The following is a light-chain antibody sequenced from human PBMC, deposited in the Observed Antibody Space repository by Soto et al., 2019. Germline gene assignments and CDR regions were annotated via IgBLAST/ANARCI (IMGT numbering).Light chain of an antibody. CDR1: SSNIGAGYD. CDR3: QSYDSSLRVV. Sequence: QSVLTQPPSVSGAPGQSVTISCTGSSSNIGAGYDVHWYQQLPGTAPKLLIYGNSNRPSGVPDRFSGSKSGTPASLAITGLQAEDEADYYRQSYDSSLRVVFGTGTKLTVL. CDR2: GNS. V-gene: IGLV1-40*01. J-gene: IGLJ1*01.